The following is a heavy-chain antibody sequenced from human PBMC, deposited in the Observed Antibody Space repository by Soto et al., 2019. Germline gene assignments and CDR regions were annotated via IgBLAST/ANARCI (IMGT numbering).Heavy chain of an antibody. CDR2: IIPIFGTA. V-gene: IGHV1-69*13. CDR1: GGTFSSYA. J-gene: IGHJ3*02. CDR3: ARSKSSMGSSWYPIYAFDI. Sequence: ASVKVSCKASGGTFSSYAISWVRQAPGQGPEWMGGIIPIFGTANYAQKFQGRVTITADESTSTAYMELSSLRSEDTAVYYCARSKSSMGSSWYPIYAFDIWGQGTMVTVSS. D-gene: IGHD6-13*01.